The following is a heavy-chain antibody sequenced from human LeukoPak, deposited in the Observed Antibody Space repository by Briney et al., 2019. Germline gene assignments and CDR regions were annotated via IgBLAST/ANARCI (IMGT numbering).Heavy chain of an antibody. J-gene: IGHJ4*02. V-gene: IGHV3-23*01. CDR1: RFPPRKYA. CDR3: AKEPEPFLEWHFDN. Sequence: PGGSLRLSCVGSRFPPRKYAMSWVRQAPGKRLEWVSGISGSGGSKYYADSVRGRFTISRDNSKDTLFLQMSSLRADDTAKYYCAKEPEPFLEWHFDNWGQGTLVIVSS. CDR2: ISGSGGSK. D-gene: IGHD3-3*02.